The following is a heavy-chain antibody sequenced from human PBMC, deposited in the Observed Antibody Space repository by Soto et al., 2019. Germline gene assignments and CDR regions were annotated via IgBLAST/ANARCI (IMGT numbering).Heavy chain of an antibody. J-gene: IGHJ4*02. CDR2: ISGSGGNI. Sequence: PGGSLRLSCSGSGFTFSHHSLYWVRQPPGKGLQCVSSISGSGGNIYYAESVKGRFTISRYNYKNTLYLQMTGLSSEDSAVYYCVQVSGYCTGRSCFCFFDYWGQGTPVTVS. D-gene: IGHD2-15*01. CDR1: GFTFSHHS. V-gene: IGHV3-64D*06. CDR3: VQVSGYCTGRSCFCFFDY.